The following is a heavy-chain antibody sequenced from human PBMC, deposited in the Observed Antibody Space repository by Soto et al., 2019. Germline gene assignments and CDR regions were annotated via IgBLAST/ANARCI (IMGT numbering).Heavy chain of an antibody. CDR2: IFPDDSDT. D-gene: IGHD3-3*01. Sequence: PGESLKISCKGSGYSITSYWIAWVRQMPGQGLEWMGIIFPDDSDTRYSPSFQGQVTISADKSISTAYVQWSSLKASDTAMYYCTRGGVATRTFDYWGQGTLVTVSS. CDR3: TRGGVATRTFDY. J-gene: IGHJ4*02. CDR1: GYSITSYW. V-gene: IGHV5-51*01.